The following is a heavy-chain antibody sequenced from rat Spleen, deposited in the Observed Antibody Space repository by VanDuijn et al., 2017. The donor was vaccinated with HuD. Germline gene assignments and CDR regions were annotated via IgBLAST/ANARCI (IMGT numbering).Heavy chain of an antibody. CDR2: ISYDGSST. CDR1: GFIFSNYG. J-gene: IGHJ1*01. V-gene: IGHV5-29*01. D-gene: IGHD1-10*01. Sequence: EVQLVESGGGLVQTGRSLKLSCTASGFIFSNYGMAWVRQAPTKGLEWVATISYDGSSTYYRDSLKGRFTISRDNAKSTLDLQMDSLRSEDKATYYCATDNTNYGYWYFDFWGPGTMVTVSS. CDR3: ATDNTNYGYWYFDF.